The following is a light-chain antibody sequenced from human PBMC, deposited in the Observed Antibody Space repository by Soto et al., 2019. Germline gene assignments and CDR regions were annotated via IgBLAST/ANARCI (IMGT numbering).Light chain of an antibody. CDR3: SSYTTSHTLV. J-gene: IGLJ2*01. CDR1: SSDVGGYNY. Sequence: QSVLTQPASVSGSPGQSITISCTGTSSDVGGYNYVSWYQQHPDKAPKLMIYEVSNRPSGVSNRFSGSKSGNTASLTISGLQSEDEGNYYCSSYTTSHTLVFGGGTKLTVL. V-gene: IGLV2-14*01. CDR2: EVS.